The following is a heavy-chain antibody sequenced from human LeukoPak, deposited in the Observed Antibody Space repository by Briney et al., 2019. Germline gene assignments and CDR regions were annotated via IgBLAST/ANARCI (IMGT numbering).Heavy chain of an antibody. CDR1: GYTFTSYY. J-gene: IGHJ4*02. D-gene: IGHD2-21*01. V-gene: IGHV1-2*02. CDR3: AVAPGDY. Sequence: ASVKVSCKASGYTFTSYYIHWVRQAPGQGLAWMGWINPNSGGTNYAQKFQGRVTMTRDTSITTVYMELSRLTSDDTAIFYCAVAPGDYWGQGTLVTVSS. CDR2: INPNSGGT.